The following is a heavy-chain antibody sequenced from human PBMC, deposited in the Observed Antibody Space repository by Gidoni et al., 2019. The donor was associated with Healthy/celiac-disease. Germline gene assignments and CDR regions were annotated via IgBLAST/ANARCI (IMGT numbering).Heavy chain of an antibody. J-gene: IGHJ4*02. V-gene: IGHV4-39*01. D-gene: IGHD2-21*02. CDR3: ERREGVSAMVTAFDY. CDR2: IYYSGTT. Sequence: QLQLQESGPGLVKPSETLSLTCTVSGGSISSSSYYWGWIRQPPGKGLEVIGSIYYSGTTYYNPSLKSRFTRSVDTSKNQFSLKLSSVTAADTAVYYCERREGVSAMVTAFDYWGQGTLVTVSS. CDR1: GGSISSSSYY.